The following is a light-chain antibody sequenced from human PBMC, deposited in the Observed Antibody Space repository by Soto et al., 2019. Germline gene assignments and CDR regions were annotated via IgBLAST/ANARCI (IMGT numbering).Light chain of an antibody. CDR1: SSDVGGYNF. V-gene: IGLV2-8*01. Sequence: QSALTQPPSASGSPGQSVTISCTGTSSDVGGYNFVSWYQPHPGKAPKLMIYEVSKRPSGVPDRFSGSKSGNTASLTVSGLQAEDEADYYCSSYARSNGFGVFGGGTKLTVL. J-gene: IGLJ2*01. CDR2: EVS. CDR3: SSYARSNGFGV.